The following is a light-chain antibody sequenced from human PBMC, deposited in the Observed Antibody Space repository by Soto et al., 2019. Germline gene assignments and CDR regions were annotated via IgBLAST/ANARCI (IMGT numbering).Light chain of an antibody. J-gene: IGLJ1*01. CDR1: SSDVGGYNY. V-gene: IGLV2-14*03. CDR2: DVS. Sequence: QSVLTQPASVSGSPGQSITISCTGTSSDVGGYNYVSWYQHHPGKAPKLIIYDVSNRPSGVSIRFSGSKSDNTASLTISGLPLEDAADYPRTSHTTSNTRKIVSGTGTKVTAL. CDR3: TSHTTSNTRKIV.